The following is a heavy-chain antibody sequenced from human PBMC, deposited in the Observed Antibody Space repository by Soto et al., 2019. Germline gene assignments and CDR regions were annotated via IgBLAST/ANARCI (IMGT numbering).Heavy chain of an antibody. CDR2: ISSSSSYI. J-gene: IGHJ3*02. D-gene: IGHD3-3*01. CDR1: GFTFSSYS. CDR3: ARDRITIFGVVMDAFDI. V-gene: IGHV3-21*01. Sequence: EVQLVESGGGLVKPGGSLRLSCAASGFTFSSYSMNWVRQAPGKGLEWVSSISSSSSYIYYAASVKGRFTISRDNAKNSLYLQMNSLRAEDTAVYYCARDRITIFGVVMDAFDIWGQGTIVTVSS.